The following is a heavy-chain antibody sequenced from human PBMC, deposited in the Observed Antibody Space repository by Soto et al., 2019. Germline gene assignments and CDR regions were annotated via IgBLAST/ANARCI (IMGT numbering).Heavy chain of an antibody. Sequence: GGSLRLSCAASGFTFSTYAMSWVRQAPGKGLEWVSTISGSATSTYYADSVKGRFTISRDNSKNTLYLQMNSLRAEDTAVYYCAKGRTGTNPDFDYWGQGTLVTVSS. V-gene: IGHV3-23*01. CDR2: ISGSATST. CDR1: GFTFSTYA. D-gene: IGHD1-7*01. CDR3: AKGRTGTNPDFDY. J-gene: IGHJ4*02.